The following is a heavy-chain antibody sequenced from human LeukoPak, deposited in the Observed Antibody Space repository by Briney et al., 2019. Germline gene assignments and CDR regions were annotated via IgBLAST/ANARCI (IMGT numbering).Heavy chain of an antibody. J-gene: IGHJ4*02. Sequence: SETLSLTCTVSGGSISSSSYYWGWIRQPPGKGLEWIGSIYYSGSTYYNPSLKSRVTISVDTSKNQFSLKLSSVTAADTAVYYCARHDYSNSAVGYWGQGTLVTVSS. CDR2: IYYSGST. CDR3: ARHDYSNSAVGY. V-gene: IGHV4-39*01. CDR1: GGSISSSSYY. D-gene: IGHD4-11*01.